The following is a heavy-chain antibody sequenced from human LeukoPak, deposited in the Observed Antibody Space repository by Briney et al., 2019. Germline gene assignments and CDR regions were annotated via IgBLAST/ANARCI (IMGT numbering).Heavy chain of an antibody. D-gene: IGHD2-2*01. V-gene: IGHV1-2*06. CDR3: ARFRELAKYSSYDFGDY. CDR1: GYTFTGYY. Sequence: VASVKVSCKASGYTFTGYYMHWVRQAPGQGLEWMGRINPNSGGTNYAQKFQGRVTMTRDTSISTAYMELSRLRSDDTAVYYCARFRELAKYSSYDFGDYWGQGTLVTVSS. J-gene: IGHJ4*02. CDR2: INPNSGGT.